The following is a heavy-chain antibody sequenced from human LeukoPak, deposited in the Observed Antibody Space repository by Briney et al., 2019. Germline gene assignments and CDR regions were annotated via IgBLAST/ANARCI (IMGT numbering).Heavy chain of an antibody. CDR1: GYSISSGYF. V-gene: IGHV4-38-2*02. J-gene: IGHJ6*03. Sequence: SETLSLTCTVSGYSISSGYFWGWIRQPPGKGLEWIGNIYHSGTTYCNASLKSRVTISVDTSKNQFSLQLSSVTAADTAVYCCARVEEGYGSGRRENYYYYYMDVWGKGTTVTISS. D-gene: IGHD3-10*01. CDR3: ARVEEGYGSGRRENYYYYYMDV. CDR2: IYHSGTT.